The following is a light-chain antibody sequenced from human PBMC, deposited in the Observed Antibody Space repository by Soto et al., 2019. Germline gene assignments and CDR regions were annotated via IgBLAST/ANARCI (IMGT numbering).Light chain of an antibody. CDR1: QSVTMY. CDR3: QQSISAPLT. J-gene: IGKJ4*01. V-gene: IGKV1-39*01. CDR2: AAC. Sequence: DIQMTQSPSSLSASVGDRVTITCRASQSVTMYLNWYQQKPVKAPKLLIYAACSLQRGVPSRFSGSGSGTDFTRTISSRQPEDSASYFCQQSISAPLTFGGGTNVEIK.